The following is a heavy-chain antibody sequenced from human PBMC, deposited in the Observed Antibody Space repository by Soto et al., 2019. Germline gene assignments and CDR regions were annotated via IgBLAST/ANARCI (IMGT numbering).Heavy chain of an antibody. J-gene: IGHJ2*01. D-gene: IGHD3-9*01. CDR3: AREIHDILTGPPWVWYFDL. CDR1: GGSFSGYY. Sequence: QVQLQQWGAGPLRTLETLSLTCGVSGGSFSGYYWAWIRQSPGKGLEWIGEINDRGSINYNPSLKSRVSISVDTSKNHYSLNLRSVTAADTAVYYCAREIHDILTGPPWVWYFDLWGRGTLVTVSS. CDR2: INDRGSI. V-gene: IGHV4-34*01.